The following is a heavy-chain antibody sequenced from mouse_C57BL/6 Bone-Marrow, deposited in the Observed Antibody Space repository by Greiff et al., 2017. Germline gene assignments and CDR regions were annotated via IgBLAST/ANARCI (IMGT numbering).Heavy chain of an antibody. CDR1: GYTFTSYT. CDR2: INPSSGYT. J-gene: IGHJ2*01. V-gene: IGHV1-4*01. Sequence: QVQLKQSGAELARPGASVKMSCKASGYTFTSYTMHWVKQRPGQGLEWIGYINPSSGYTKYNQKFNDKATLTADKSSCTAYMQLSSLTSEDSAVYYCARWDYDRDFDYWGQGTTLTVSS. CDR3: ARWDYDRDFDY. D-gene: IGHD2-4*01.